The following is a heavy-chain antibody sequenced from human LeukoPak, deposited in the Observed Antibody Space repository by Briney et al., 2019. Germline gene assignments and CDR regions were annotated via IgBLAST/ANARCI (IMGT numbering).Heavy chain of an antibody. D-gene: IGHD5-12*01. CDR3: ARAPREDIVATIDY. CDR2: XNPSGGST. V-gene: IGHV1-46*01. Sequence: XXXXNPSGGSTSYAQKFQGRVTITRDTSTSTVYMQLSSLRSEDTAVYYCARAPREDIVATIDYWGQGTLVTVSS. J-gene: IGHJ4*02.